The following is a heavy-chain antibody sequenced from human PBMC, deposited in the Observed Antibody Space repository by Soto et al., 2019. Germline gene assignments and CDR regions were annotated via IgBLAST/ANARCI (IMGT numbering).Heavy chain of an antibody. CDR2: IYSGGST. Sequence: EVQLVESGGSLIQPGGSLRLSCAASGFTVSSSYMSWVRQAPGQGLEWVLVIYSGGSTYYADSVKGRFTISRDNSKNPLYLQMNSLRAEDTAVYYCARAPGSSGYSDYFDYWGQGTLVTVSS. D-gene: IGHD3-22*01. CDR3: ARAPGSSGYSDYFDY. J-gene: IGHJ4*02. V-gene: IGHV3-53*01. CDR1: GFTVSSSY.